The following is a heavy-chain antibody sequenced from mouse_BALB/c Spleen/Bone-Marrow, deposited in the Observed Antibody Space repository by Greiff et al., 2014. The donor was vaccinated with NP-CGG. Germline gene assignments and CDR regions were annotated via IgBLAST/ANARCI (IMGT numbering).Heavy chain of an antibody. J-gene: IGHJ2*01. CDR1: GYTFTDYA. CDR3: ARGLSYYYGTSYYFDY. CDR2: ISSSYGDA. D-gene: IGHD1-1*01. V-gene: IGHV1S137*01. Sequence: VQLQQSGAALVRPGVSVKISCKGSGYTFTDYAMHWVKQSHAKSLEWIGIISSSYGDATYNQKFKGKATMTVDKSSNTAYMELARLTSEDSAIYYCARGLSYYYGTSYYFDYWGQGTTLTVSS.